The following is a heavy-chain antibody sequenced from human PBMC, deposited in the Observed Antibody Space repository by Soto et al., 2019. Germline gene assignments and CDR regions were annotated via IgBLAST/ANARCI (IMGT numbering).Heavy chain of an antibody. Sequence: GGSLRLSCAASGFTFSSYGMHWVRQAPGKGLEWVAVISYDGSNKYYADSVKGRFTISRDNSKNTLYLQMNSLRAEDTAVYYCAKDTGQSADYWGQGTLVTLAS. CDR1: GFTFSSYG. J-gene: IGHJ4*02. CDR2: ISYDGSNK. V-gene: IGHV3-30*18. CDR3: AKDTGQSADY.